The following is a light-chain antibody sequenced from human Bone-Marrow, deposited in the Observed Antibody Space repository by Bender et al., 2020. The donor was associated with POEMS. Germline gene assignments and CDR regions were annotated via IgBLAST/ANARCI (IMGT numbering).Light chain of an antibody. Sequence: QSALTQPASVSGSPGQSVTISCTGSSSDIDRYDYVSWFQQHPGKAPKLVIFEVNKRPPGVPDRFSGSKSGNTASLTVSGLQAEDEGDYYCQSYDNSLGGWVFGGGTKLTVL. CDR1: SSDIDRYDY. CDR2: EVN. J-gene: IGLJ3*02. V-gene: IGLV2-8*01. CDR3: QSYDNSLGGWV.